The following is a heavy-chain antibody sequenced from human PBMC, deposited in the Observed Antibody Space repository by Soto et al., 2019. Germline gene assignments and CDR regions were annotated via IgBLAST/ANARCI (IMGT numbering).Heavy chain of an antibody. J-gene: IGHJ6*02. D-gene: IGHD2-15*01. CDR1: GFTFSSYS. V-gene: IGHV3-21*01. CDR2: ISSSSSYI. CDR3: ARDRDLVVAATWGYYYYGMGV. Sequence: PGGSLRLSCAASGFTFSSYSMNWVRQAPGKGLEWVLSISSSSSYIYYADSVKGRFTISRDNAKNSLYLQMNSLRAEDTAVYYCARDRDLVVAATWGYYYYGMGVWGQGTTVTVSS.